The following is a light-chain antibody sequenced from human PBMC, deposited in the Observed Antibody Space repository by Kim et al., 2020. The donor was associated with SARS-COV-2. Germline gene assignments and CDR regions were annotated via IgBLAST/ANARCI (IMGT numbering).Light chain of an antibody. J-gene: IGKJ1*01. Sequence: EIVLTQSPATLSFSPGERDTLSCRPSRTISNTYLAWYQQKPGQAPRLVIYAASSRATGIPDSFSGSGSGTDFTLTISSLEPEDFAVYYCQQYYSSPRTFGQGTKVDIK. CDR1: RTISNTY. V-gene: IGKV3-20*01. CDR2: AAS. CDR3: QQYYSSPRT.